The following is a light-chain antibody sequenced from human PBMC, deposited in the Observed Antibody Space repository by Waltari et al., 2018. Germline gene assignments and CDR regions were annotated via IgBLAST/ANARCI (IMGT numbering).Light chain of an antibody. CDR2: GAS. V-gene: IGKV3-20*01. CDR3: QHYDTSPPTYT. Sequence: EIVLTQSPGTLSLSPGERATLSCRASQSVSSSYLAWYQQKPGQAPRRLIYGASSRATGIPDRFSGSGSGTDFTLTISRLEPEDFAVYYCQHYDTSPPTYTFGQGTKLEIK. J-gene: IGKJ2*01. CDR1: QSVSSSY.